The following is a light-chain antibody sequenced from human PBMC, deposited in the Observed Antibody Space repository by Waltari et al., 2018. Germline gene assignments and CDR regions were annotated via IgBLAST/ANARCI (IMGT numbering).Light chain of an antibody. V-gene: IGLV4-69*02. CDR1: SGHSSNV. Sequence: QLVLTQSPSASASLGASVKLTCTLSSGHSSNVIAWHQQHPQKGPRYLMKVNSAGSHSKGDGIPDRFSGSSSGAERYLTISSLQSEDEADYYCQTGGHGTWVFGGGTKLTVL. CDR2: VNSAGSH. J-gene: IGLJ3*02. CDR3: QTGGHGTWV.